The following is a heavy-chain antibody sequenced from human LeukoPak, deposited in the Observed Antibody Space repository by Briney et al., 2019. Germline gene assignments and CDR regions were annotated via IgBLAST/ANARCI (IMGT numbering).Heavy chain of an antibody. J-gene: IGHJ4*02. CDR3: ARDRGYYYDSSGYYQNYFDY. V-gene: IGHV1-18*01. D-gene: IGHD3-22*01. CDR2: ISAYNGNT. CDR1: GYTFTSYG. Sequence: ASVKVSCKASGYTFTSYGISWVRQAPGQGLEWMGWISAYNGNTNYAQKLQGRVTMTTDTSTSTAYMELRSLRSDDTAVYYCARDRGYYYDSSGYYQNYFDYWGQGTLVTVSS.